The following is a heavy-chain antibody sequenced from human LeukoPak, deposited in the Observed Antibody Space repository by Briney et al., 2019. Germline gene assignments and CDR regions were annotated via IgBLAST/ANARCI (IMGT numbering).Heavy chain of an antibody. CDR1: GGSISSYY. Sequence: SETLSLTCTVSGGSISSYYWSWIRQPPGKGLEWIGYIYYSGSTNYNRSLKSRVTISVDTSKNQFSLKLSSVTAADTAVYYCARGDGSYFGYWGQGTLVTVSS. D-gene: IGHD1-26*01. V-gene: IGHV4-59*01. J-gene: IGHJ4*02. CDR2: IYYSGST. CDR3: ARGDGSYFGY.